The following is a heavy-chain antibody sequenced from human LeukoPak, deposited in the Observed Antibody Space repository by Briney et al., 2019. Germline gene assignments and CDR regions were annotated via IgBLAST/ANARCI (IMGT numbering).Heavy chain of an antibody. CDR2: VKSDGSDT. CDR1: GSTFSRYW. Sequence: GGSLRLSCAASGSTFSRYWMHWVRQAPGKGLVWVSRVKSDGSDTIYADSVKGRFTITRDNAKNTLYLQMDSLRAEDTAVYYCTTGIGNYYYYWGQGTLVTVAS. D-gene: IGHD3-10*01. V-gene: IGHV3-74*01. J-gene: IGHJ4*02. CDR3: TTGIGNYYYY.